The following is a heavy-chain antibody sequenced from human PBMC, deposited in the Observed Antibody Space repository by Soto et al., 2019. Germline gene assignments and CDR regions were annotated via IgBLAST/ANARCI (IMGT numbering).Heavy chain of an antibody. CDR2: IIPIFGTA. Sequence: SVKVSCKASGGTFSSYAISWVRQAPGQGLEWMGGIIPIFGTANYAQKFQGRVTITADESTSTAYMELSSLRSEDTAVYYCARGACSSTSCYLGGLWFDPWGQGTLVTVPQ. V-gene: IGHV1-69*13. CDR3: ARGACSSTSCYLGGLWFDP. CDR1: GGTFSSYA. J-gene: IGHJ5*02. D-gene: IGHD2-2*01.